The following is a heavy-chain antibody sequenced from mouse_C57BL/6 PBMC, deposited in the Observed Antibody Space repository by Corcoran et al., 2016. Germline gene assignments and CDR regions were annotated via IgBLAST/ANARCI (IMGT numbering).Heavy chain of an antibody. D-gene: IGHD2-1*01. CDR1: GYSITSGYY. CDR3: ARGRDIYYGNSWYFDV. J-gene: IGHJ1*03. CDR2: ISYDGSN. V-gene: IGHV3-6*01. Sequence: DVQLQESGPGLVKPSQSLSLTCSVTGYSITSGYYWNWIRQFPGNKLEWMGYISYDGSNNYNPSLKNRISITRDTSKNQFFLKLNSVTTEDTATYYCARGRDIYYGNSWYFDVWGTGTTVTVSS.